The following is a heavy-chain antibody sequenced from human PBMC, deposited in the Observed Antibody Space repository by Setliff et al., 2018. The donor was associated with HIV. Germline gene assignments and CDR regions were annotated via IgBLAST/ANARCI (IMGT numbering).Heavy chain of an antibody. V-gene: IGHV4-59*01. CDR3: ARGDGYRANDAYYDTGMDV. CDR1: GAPISSYY. J-gene: IGHJ6*02. Sequence: KASETLSLTCKVSGAPISSYYWNWIRQPPGKGLEWIGYIYNSGYSNSKPSLKSRVTISLGTSKNQFSLKLSSVTAADTAVYYCARGDGYRANDAYYDTGMDVWGQGITVTVSS. CDR2: IYNSGYS. D-gene: IGHD5-12*01.